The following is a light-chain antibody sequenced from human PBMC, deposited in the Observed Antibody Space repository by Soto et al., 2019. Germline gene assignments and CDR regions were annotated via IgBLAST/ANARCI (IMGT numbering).Light chain of an antibody. CDR1: SSNIGSNT. CDR2: SNN. J-gene: IGLJ1*01. CDR3: AAWDDSLNGYV. Sequence: SVLTQPPSASGTPGQRVTISCSGSSSNIGSNTVNWYQQLPGTAPKLLLYSNNQRPSGVPDRFSGSKSGTSASLAISGLQSEHEADYYCAAWDDSLNGYVFGTGTKVTVL. V-gene: IGLV1-44*01.